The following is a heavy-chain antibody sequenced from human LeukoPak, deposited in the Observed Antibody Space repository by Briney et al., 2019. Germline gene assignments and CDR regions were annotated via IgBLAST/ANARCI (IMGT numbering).Heavy chain of an antibody. V-gene: IGHV3-9*01. CDR1: GFTFDDYA. D-gene: IGHD3-22*01. CDR3: AKDMGYYYDSSGLLGDAFDI. Sequence: GGSLRLSCTASGFTFDDYAMHWVRQAPGKGLEWVSGISWNSGSIVYADSVKGRFTISRDNAKNSLYLQMNSLRAEDTALYYCAKDMGYYYDSSGLLGDAFDIWGQGTMVTVSS. CDR2: ISWNSGSI. J-gene: IGHJ3*02.